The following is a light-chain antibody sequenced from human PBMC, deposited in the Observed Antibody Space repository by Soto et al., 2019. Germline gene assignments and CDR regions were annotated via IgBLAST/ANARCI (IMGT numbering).Light chain of an antibody. J-gene: IGLJ1*01. V-gene: IGLV2-23*01. CDR1: SSDVGSYNL. CDR3: CSYAGSSTYV. CDR2: EGS. Sequence: SALTQPAPVSGSPGQSITISCTGTSSDVGSYNLVSWYQQHTGKAPKFMIYEGSKRPSGVSNRFSGSKSGNTASLTISGLQAEDEADYYCCSYAGSSTYVFGTGTKGTVL.